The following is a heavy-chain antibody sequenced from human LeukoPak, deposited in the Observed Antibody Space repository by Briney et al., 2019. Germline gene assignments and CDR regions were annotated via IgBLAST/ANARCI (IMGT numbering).Heavy chain of an antibody. CDR1: GFTFSSYG. CDR3: ARPHNNWRWYFDL. CDR2: IWYDGSNK. V-gene: IGHV3-33*01. J-gene: IGHJ2*01. Sequence: GGSLRLSFAASGFTFSSYGMHWVRQAPGKGLEWVAVIWYDGSNKYYADSVKGRFTISRDNSKNTLYLQMNSLRAEDTAVYYCARPHNNWRWYFDLWGRGTLVTVSS. D-gene: IGHD3-3*01.